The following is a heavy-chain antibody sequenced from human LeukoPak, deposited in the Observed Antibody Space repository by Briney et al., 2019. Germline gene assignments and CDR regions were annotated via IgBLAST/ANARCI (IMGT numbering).Heavy chain of an antibody. V-gene: IGHV4-39*01. CDR3: ARLTELRYFDWLIDY. D-gene: IGHD3-9*01. J-gene: IGHJ4*02. Sequence: SETLSLTCTVSGVSISSSNSYWGWIRQPPGKGLEWIGSIYYSGNTYYNASLKSQVSISIDTSKNQFSLKLSSVTAADTAVYYCARLTELRYFDWLIDYWGQGTLVTVSS. CDR2: IYYSGNT. CDR1: GVSISSSNSY.